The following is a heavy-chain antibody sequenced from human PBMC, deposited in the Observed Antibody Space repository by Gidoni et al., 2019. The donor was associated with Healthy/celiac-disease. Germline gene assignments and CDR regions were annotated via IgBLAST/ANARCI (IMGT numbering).Heavy chain of an antibody. D-gene: IGHD5-12*01. Sequence: QVQLVQSGAEVKKPGSSVKVSCKASGAPFSSYAISWVPQAPGQGLEWMGRIIPILGIANYAQKFQGRVTITADKSTSTAYMELSSLRSEDTAVYYCASRYSGYDLFDYWGQGTLVTVSS. CDR3: ASRYSGYDLFDY. V-gene: IGHV1-69*04. J-gene: IGHJ4*02. CDR1: GAPFSSYA. CDR2: IIPILGIA.